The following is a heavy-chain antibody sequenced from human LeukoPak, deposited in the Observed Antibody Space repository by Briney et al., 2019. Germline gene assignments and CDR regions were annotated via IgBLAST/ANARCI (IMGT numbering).Heavy chain of an antibody. V-gene: IGHV4-59*01. Sequence: SETLSLICTVSGGSISSYYWSWIRQPPGKGLEWIGYIYYSGSTNYNPSLKSRVTISVDTSKNQFSLKLSSVTAADTAVYYCARERSISYYDSSGYPSDAFDIWGQGTMVTVSS. CDR2: IYYSGST. CDR3: ARERSISYYDSSGYPSDAFDI. CDR1: GGSISSYY. D-gene: IGHD3-22*01. J-gene: IGHJ3*02.